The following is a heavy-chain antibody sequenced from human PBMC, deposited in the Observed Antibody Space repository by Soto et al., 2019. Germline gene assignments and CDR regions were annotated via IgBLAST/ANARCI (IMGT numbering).Heavy chain of an antibody. Sequence: QVQLVQSGAEVREPGASVKVSCKASGYTFTNYGISWVRQAPGQGLEWIGWISAYNGKIDYAQKVQGRITMTTDTSTSTAFMELRSLISDDTAVYYCARETIPQMYYYGTDVWCQGTTVIVSS. V-gene: IGHV1-18*01. D-gene: IGHD3-16*01. CDR3: ARETIPQMYYYGTDV. J-gene: IGHJ6*02. CDR2: ISAYNGKI. CDR1: GYTFTNYG.